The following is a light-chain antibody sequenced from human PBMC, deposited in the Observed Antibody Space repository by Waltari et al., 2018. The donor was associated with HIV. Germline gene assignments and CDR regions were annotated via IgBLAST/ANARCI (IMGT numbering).Light chain of an antibody. CDR1: ALPKQY. CDR3: QSVESSGSRV. V-gene: IGLV3-25*03. CDR2: KDN. J-gene: IGLJ3*02. Sequence: SYELTQPPSVSASPGQTARITCSGDALPKQYVYWYQQRPGQAPVLVIDKDNERPSGIPERVSGSSSGTTVTLTISGVQAEDEADYYCQSVESSGSRVFGGGTKLTVL.